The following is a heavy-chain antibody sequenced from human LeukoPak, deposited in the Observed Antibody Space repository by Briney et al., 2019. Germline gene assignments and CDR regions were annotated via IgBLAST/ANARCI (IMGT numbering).Heavy chain of an antibody. V-gene: IGHV1-18*01. Sequence: ASVKVFCKASCHIFTSWGIRWARQARGQGLEGRGWIRAYSGNTNYAQKLQRRVTMTTDTSTSTAYMELRSLRSDDTAVYYCARYIAAAEGSFEYWGQGTLVTVSS. CDR2: IRAYSGNT. CDR1: CHIFTSWG. D-gene: IGHD6-13*01. CDR3: ARYIAAAEGSFEY. J-gene: IGHJ4*02.